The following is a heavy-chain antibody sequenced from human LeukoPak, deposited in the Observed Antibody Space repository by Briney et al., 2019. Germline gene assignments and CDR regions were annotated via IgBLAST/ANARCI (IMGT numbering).Heavy chain of an antibody. J-gene: IGHJ5*02. CDR2: ISYDGRNE. Sequence: GGSLRLSCAASGFAFSTYNMHWVRQALGKGLEWVAVISYDGRNENHAESVKGRFTVSRDNSKNTLYLQMNSLRAEDTAVYYCAKNQGDYDSGTYSNWFDPWGQGTLVTVSS. D-gene: IGHD3-22*01. CDR3: AKNQGDYDSGTYSNWFDP. V-gene: IGHV3-30-3*02. CDR1: GFAFSTYN.